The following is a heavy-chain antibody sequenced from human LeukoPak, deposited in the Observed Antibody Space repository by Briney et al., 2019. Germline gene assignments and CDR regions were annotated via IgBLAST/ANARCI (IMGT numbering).Heavy chain of an antibody. CDR1: GGFMGSSAYY. CDR2: IFYTGNT. D-gene: IGHD1-1*01. CDR3: ARGYYLPKTAEVGTTALFDY. Sequence: SETLSLTCTVSGGFMGSSAYYWVWIRQTPGKGLEWIANIFYTGNTYYNPSLKSRVTISLDTSKNQFSLKLSSVTAADTAVYYCARGYYLPKTAEVGTTALFDYWGQGTLVTVSS. J-gene: IGHJ4*02. V-gene: IGHV4-39*07.